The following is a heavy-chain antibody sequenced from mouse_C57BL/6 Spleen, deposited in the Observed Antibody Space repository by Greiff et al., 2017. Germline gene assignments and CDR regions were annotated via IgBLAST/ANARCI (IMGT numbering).Heavy chain of an antibody. Sequence: EVKLVESEGGLVQPGSSMKLSCTASGFTFSDYYMAWVRQVPEKGLEWVANINYDGSSTYYLASLKSRFIISRDNAKNILYLQMSSLKSEDTATYYCARGAYYYGSSYPFAYWGQGTLVTVAA. CDR1: GFTFSDYY. J-gene: IGHJ3*01. CDR2: INYDGSST. CDR3: ARGAYYYGSSYPFAY. D-gene: IGHD1-1*01. V-gene: IGHV5-16*01.